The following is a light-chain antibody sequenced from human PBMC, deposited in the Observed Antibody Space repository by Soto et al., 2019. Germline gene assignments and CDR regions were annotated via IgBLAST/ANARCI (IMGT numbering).Light chain of an antibody. V-gene: IGLV6-57*04. CDR2: QDN. CDR3: HSYDTSAHWV. CDR1: GGSIATNY. J-gene: IGLJ3*02. Sequence: NFMLTQPHSVSESPGKTVTISCTHSGGSIATNYVQWYQKRPGSAPTPVIFQDNDRPSGVPDRFSGSIDSSSNSASLTISGLRTEDEADYYCHSYDTSAHWVFGGGTKLTVL.